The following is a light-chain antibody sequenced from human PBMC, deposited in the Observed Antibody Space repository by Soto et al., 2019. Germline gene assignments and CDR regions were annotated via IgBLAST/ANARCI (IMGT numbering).Light chain of an antibody. V-gene: IGKV3-11*01. Sequence: EIVLTQSPATLSLSPGERATLSCRASPSVSSYLAWYQQKPGQAPRLLIYDASNRATGIPARFSGSGSGTDFTLTISSLELGDFAVYSCQQRGNWPWALGQGTKVEIK. J-gene: IGKJ1*01. CDR2: DAS. CDR3: QQRGNWPWA. CDR1: PSVSSY.